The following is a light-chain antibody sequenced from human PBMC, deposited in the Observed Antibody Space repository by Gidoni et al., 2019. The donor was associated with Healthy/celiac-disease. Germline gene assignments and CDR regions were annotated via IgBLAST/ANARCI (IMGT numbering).Light chain of an antibody. CDR2: AVS. CDR3: SSYAGSNNLGV. V-gene: IGLV2-8*01. CDR1: SSDVGGYNY. Sequence: QSALTQPPSASGSPGQSVTISCTGTSSDVGGYNYVSWYQQHPGKAPKLMIYAVSKRPSGVPVRFSGSKSGNTASLTVSGLQAEDEADYYCSSYAGSNNLGVFGTGTKVTVL. J-gene: IGLJ1*01.